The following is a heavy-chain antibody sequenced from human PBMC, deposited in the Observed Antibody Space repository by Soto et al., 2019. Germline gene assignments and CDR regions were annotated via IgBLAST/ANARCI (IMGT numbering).Heavy chain of an antibody. V-gene: IGHV3-23*01. CDR2: VGATEGTK. D-gene: IGHD5-12*01. CDR1: GFSFSIYA. CDR3: AKDRLAKGFGY. Sequence: PGGSLRLSCAASGFSFSIYAMSWVRQAPGKGQEWVSLVGATEGTKYYTDSVKGRFTIARDNARYTVYRQMKCQRADDTAVYYCAKDRLAKGFGYWGQGTLGTGSS. J-gene: IGHJ4*02.